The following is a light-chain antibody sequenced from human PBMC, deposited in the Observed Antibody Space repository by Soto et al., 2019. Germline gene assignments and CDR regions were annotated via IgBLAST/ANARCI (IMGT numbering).Light chain of an antibody. V-gene: IGLV2-23*02. CDR1: SSDVGSYNL. J-gene: IGLJ1*01. CDR3: CSYAGSSTFYV. CDR2: EVS. Sequence: QSLLTQPASVSGSPGQSITISCTGTSSDVGSYNLVSWYQQHPGKAPKLMISEVSKRPSGVSNRFSGSKSGSTASLTISGLQAEDEADYYCCSYAGSSTFYVFGTGTKVTVL.